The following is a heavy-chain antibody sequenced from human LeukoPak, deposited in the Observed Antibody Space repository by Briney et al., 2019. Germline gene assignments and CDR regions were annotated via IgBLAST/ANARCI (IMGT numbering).Heavy chain of an antibody. CDR3: AREGGSTSCCSDY. J-gene: IGHJ4*02. CDR1: GFTFSSYS. D-gene: IGHD2-2*01. Sequence: PGGSLRLSCAAPGFTFSSYSMNWVRQAPGKGLEWVSSISSSSSYIYYADSVRGRFTISRDNAKNSLYLQMNSLRAEDTAVYYCAREGGSTSCCSDYWGQGTLVTVSS. CDR2: ISSSSSYI. V-gene: IGHV3-21*01.